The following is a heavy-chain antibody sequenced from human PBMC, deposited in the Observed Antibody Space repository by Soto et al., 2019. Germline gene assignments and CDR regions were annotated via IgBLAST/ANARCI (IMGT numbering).Heavy chain of an antibody. CDR3: AKDFKVSGGHYGSLNYYYGMDV. Sequence: LRLSCAASGFTFSAFGMHWVRQAPGKGLEWVAIISYDGILKYYADSVKGRFTISRDTSKGALYLQMNSLRPEDTAVYYCAKDFKVSGGHYGSLNYYYGMDVWGQGTTVTVS. V-gene: IGHV3-30*18. CDR1: GFTFSAFG. J-gene: IGHJ6*02. D-gene: IGHD3-10*01. CDR2: ISYDGILK.